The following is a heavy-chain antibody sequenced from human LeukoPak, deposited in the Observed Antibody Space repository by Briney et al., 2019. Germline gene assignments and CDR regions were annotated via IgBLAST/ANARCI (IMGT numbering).Heavy chain of an antibody. D-gene: IGHD4-17*01. CDR3: SRDRNYGHYRSYCFDP. J-gene: IGHJ5*02. CDR2: IYHSGST. CDR1: GGSISSSSYC. V-gene: IGHV4-39*07. Sequence: KPSETLSLTCTVSGGSISSSSYCWGWIRPPPGQGLEWIGDIYHSGSTNYNLSLESRVTVSIDRSQNPFSLKLRSGTAAATAGYAFSRDRNYGHYRSYCFDPWGQGILVTVSS.